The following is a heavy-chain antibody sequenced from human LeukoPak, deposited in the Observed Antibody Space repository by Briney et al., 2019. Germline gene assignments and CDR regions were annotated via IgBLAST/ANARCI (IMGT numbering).Heavy chain of an antibody. CDR2: IYTSGST. Sequence: SETLSLTCTVSGGSISSYYWSWIRQPAGKGLEWIGRIYTSGSTSYNPSLKSRVTMSVDTSKNQFSLKLSSVTAAGTAVYYCARQRGKRTANWYFDLWGRGTLVTVSS. CDR3: ARQRGKRTANWYFDL. V-gene: IGHV4-4*07. J-gene: IGHJ2*01. CDR1: GGSISSYY.